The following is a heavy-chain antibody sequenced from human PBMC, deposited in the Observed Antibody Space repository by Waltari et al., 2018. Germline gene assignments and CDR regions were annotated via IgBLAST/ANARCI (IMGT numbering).Heavy chain of an antibody. Sequence: QVQLVESGGGVVQPGRSLRLSCAASGFTFSSYGMHWVRQAPGKGLEWVAVISYDGSNKYYADSVQGRFTISRDNSKNTLYLQMNSLRAEDTAVYYCAKDAYYYDSSGYYYFDYWGQGTLVTVSS. J-gene: IGHJ4*02. V-gene: IGHV3-30*18. CDR3: AKDAYYYDSSGYYYFDY. D-gene: IGHD3-22*01. CDR2: ISYDGSNK. CDR1: GFTFSSYG.